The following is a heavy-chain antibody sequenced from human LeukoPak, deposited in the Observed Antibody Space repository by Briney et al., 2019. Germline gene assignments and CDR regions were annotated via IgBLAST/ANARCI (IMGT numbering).Heavy chain of an antibody. CDR2: IYTSGRT. J-gene: IGHJ6*03. D-gene: IGHD6-6*01. CDR3: AGPRAARPLGHYYYYMEI. V-gene: IGHV4-4*07. CDR1: GGSISSYY. Sequence: SETLSLTCTVSGGSISSYYWSWIRQPAGKGLEWIGRIYTSGRTNYNPSLKSRVTMPVATSKTQFSLMRRSVTAADTAVYYWAGPRAARPLGHYYYYMEIWGKGTTVTVSS.